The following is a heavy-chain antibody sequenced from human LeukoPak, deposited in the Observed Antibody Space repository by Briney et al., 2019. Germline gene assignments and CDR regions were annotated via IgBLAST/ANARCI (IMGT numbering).Heavy chain of an antibody. J-gene: IGHJ4*02. D-gene: IGHD3-3*01. CDR2: ISSSTYKYYA. Sequence: GGSLRLSCAASGFTFSHYNMNWVRQAPGKGLEWVSSISSSTYKYYADYADSVQGRFTISRDDAKNSLYLQMNSLRGEDTAVYYCASGYYRGFFDYWGRGTLVTVSS. CDR3: ASGYYRGFFDY. CDR1: GFTFSHYN. V-gene: IGHV3-21*01.